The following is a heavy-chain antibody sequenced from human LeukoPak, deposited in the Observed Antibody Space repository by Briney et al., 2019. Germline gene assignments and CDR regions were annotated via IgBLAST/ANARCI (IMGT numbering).Heavy chain of an antibody. CDR2: IDPSDSYT. D-gene: IGHD3-9*01. CDR3: ARHVRTYDILTGYHHPYFFDY. J-gene: IGHJ4*02. V-gene: IGHV5-10-1*01. CDR1: GYSFTSYW. Sequence: GESLKISCKGSGYSFTSYWIGWVRQMPGKGLEWMGTIDPSDSYTNYSPSFQGHVTISADKSISTAFLQWSSLRASDTAMYYCARHVRTYDILTGYHHPYFFDYWGQGTLVTVSS.